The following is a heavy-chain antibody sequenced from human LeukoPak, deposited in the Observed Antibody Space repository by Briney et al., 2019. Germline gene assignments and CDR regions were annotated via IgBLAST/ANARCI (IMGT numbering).Heavy chain of an antibody. CDR2: ISAYNGIT. CDR1: GYIFTSYG. J-gene: IGHJ5*02. V-gene: IGHV1-18*01. CDR3: ARGAAAGLVGSYSGNRNWFDP. D-gene: IGHD6-13*01. Sequence: ASVKVSCKASGYIFTSYGINWVRQAPGQGLEWMGWISAYNGITNYAQRFQGRVTMTTDTSTSTAYMELSRLRSDDTAVYYCARGAAAGLVGSYSGNRNWFDPWGQGTLVTVSS.